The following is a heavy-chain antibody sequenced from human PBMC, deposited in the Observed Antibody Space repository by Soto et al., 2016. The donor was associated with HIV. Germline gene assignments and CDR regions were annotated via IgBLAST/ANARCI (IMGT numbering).Heavy chain of an antibody. J-gene: IGHJ6*03. CDR2: ISSNGINT. CDR1: GFTFGSYD. CDR3: ARTFIRAYYMDV. Sequence: EVQLVESGGGLVQPGGSLKLSCEASGFTFGSYDMHWVRQAPGMGLEYVSTISSNGINTYYANSVKGRFTISRDNSKNTLYLQMDSLRAEDMAVYYCARTFIRAYYMDVVGQRDHGHRSP. D-gene: IGHD3-10*01. V-gene: IGHV3-64*01.